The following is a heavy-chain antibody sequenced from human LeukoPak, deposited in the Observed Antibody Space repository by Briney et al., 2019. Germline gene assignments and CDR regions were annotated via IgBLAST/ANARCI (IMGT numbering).Heavy chain of an antibody. CDR2: IYYSGST. V-gene: IGHV4-31*03. CDR1: GGSISSGGYY. CDR3: ASFLMVRGVIIMDY. D-gene: IGHD3-10*01. J-gene: IGHJ4*02. Sequence: PSETLSLTCTVSGGSISSGGYYWSWIRQHPGKGLEWIGCIYYSGSTYYNPSLKSRVTISVDTSKNQFSLKLSSVTAADTAVYYCASFLMVRGVIIMDYWGQGTLVTVSS.